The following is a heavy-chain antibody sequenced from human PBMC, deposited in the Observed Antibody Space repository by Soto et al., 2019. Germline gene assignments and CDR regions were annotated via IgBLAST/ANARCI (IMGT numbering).Heavy chain of an antibody. CDR2: IIPIFGTA. D-gene: IGHD2-15*01. CDR3: ARSVYCSGGSYYTPGYYYYYYGMDV. CDR1: GGTFSSYA. V-gene: IGHV1-69*13. J-gene: IGHJ6*02. Sequence: SVKVSCKASGGTFSSYAISWVRQAPGQGLEWMGGIIPIFGTANYAQKFQGRVTITADESTSTAYMELSSLRSEDTAVYYCARSVYCSGGSYYTPGYYYYYYGMDVWGQGTTVTVSS.